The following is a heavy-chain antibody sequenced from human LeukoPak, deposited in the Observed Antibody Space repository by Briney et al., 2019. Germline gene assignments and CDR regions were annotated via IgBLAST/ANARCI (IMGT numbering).Heavy chain of an antibody. J-gene: IGHJ4*02. CDR1: GFTFSSYW. CDR2: IKQDGSEK. D-gene: IGHD6-19*01. CDR3: APGGVAGDY. V-gene: IGHV3-7*01. Sequence: GGSLRLSCAASGFTFSSYWMSWVRQAPGKGLEWVDNIKQDGSEKYYVDSVKGRFTISRDNAKNSLYLQMSSLRAEDTAVYYCAPGGVAGDYWGQGTLVTVSS.